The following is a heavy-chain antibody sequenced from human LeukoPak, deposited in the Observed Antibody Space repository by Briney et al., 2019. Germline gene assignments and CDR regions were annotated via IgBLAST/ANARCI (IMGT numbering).Heavy chain of an antibody. Sequence: PGGSLRLSCAASGFTFSSYTMSWVRQAPGKGLEWVSVIHSGGTTDYAGSVKGRFTISRDKSKNTLYLQMNSLRAEDTAVYYCAREGWNSGYFDYWGQGTLVTVSS. J-gene: IGHJ4*02. CDR2: IHSGGTT. CDR1: GFTFSSYT. V-gene: IGHV3-66*02. D-gene: IGHD1-7*01. CDR3: AREGWNSGYFDY.